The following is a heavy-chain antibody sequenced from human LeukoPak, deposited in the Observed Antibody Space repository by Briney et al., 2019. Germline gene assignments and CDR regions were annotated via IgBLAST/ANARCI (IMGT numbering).Heavy chain of an antibody. J-gene: IGHJ4*02. Sequence: TGGSLRLSCAASGFTFSSYWMSWVRQAPGKGLEWVANIKKDGSEKYYVDSVKGRFTISRDNAKTSLYLQMNSLRAEDTAVYYCARDRGRRRDGYNYPFDYWGQGTLVTVSS. D-gene: IGHD5-24*01. CDR3: ARDRGRRRDGYNYPFDY. V-gene: IGHV3-7*01. CDR1: GFTFSSYW. CDR2: IKKDGSEK.